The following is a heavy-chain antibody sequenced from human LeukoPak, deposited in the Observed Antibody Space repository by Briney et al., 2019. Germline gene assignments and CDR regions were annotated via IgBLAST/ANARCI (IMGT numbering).Heavy chain of an antibody. D-gene: IGHD6-13*01. CDR2: IYYSGST. CDR1: GGSISSFY. J-gene: IGHJ4*02. CDR3: ARDLAAAAHLDY. V-gene: IGHV4-59*01. Sequence: PSETLSLTCTVSGGSISSFYWSWIRQPPGKGLEWIGYIYYSGSTNYNPSLKSRVTISVDTSKNQFSLKLSSVTAADTAVYYCARDLAAAAHLDYWGQGTLVTVSS.